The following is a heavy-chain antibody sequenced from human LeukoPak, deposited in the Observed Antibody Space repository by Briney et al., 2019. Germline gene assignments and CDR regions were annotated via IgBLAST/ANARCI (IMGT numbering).Heavy chain of an antibody. CDR1: GFTLRSYC. CDR2: ISYDGTNK. J-gene: IGHJ4*02. V-gene: IGHV3-30*18. Sequence: GWSLTLSCPASGFTLRSYCLHWLRPPPGKGLDWVAVISYDGTNKYYADSVNGGFTDSRDNSKNTLYLQVNNLKTEDMAVSDLAKDVTEGWYLGAHYWGQGTLVTVSS. CDR3: AKDVTEGWYLGAHY. D-gene: IGHD6-19*01.